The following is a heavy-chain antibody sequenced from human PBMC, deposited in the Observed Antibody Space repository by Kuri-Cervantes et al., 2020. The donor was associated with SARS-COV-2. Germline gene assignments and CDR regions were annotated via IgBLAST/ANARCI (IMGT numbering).Heavy chain of an antibody. CDR1: GGSFSGYY. CDR2: INHSGST. CDR3: ASTMTTVTYPSWYFDY. V-gene: IGHV4-34*01. D-gene: IGHD4-11*01. J-gene: IGHJ4*02. Sequence: ESLKISRAVYGGSFSGYYWSWIRQPPGKGLEWIGEINHSGSTNYNPSLKSRVTISVDTSKNQFSLKLSSVTAADTAVYYCASTMTTVTYPSWYFDYWGQGTLVTVSS.